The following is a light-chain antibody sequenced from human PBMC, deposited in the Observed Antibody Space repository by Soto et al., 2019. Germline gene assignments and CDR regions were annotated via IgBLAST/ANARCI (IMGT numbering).Light chain of an antibody. CDR2: DAS. CDR1: QNIGTS. J-gene: IGKJ1*01. V-gene: IGKV1-5*01. Sequence: DIQMTQSPSTLSASVGDRVTITCRASQNIGTSLAWYQQTPGKAPKLLISDASTLESGVPSRFGGSGSGTEFTLSISSLQPEDFATYYCQQSYSTLWTFGQGTKVDIK. CDR3: QQSYSTLWT.